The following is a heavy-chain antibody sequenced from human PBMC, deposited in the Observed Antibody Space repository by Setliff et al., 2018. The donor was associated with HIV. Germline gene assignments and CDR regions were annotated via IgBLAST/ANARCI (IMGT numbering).Heavy chain of an antibody. Sequence: SETLSLTCSVSGGPITTSTYYWGWIRQPPGKGLEWIGNIYQSGTTYYNSSLTSRVTMSVDTSKNQFSLKLSSATAADTAVYYCARRLQFLEFLHGVGGLDVWGQGTTVTVSS. D-gene: IGHD3-3*01. CDR2: IYQSGTT. CDR1: GGPITTSTYY. J-gene: IGHJ6*02. CDR3: ARRLQFLEFLHGVGGLDV. V-gene: IGHV4-39*07.